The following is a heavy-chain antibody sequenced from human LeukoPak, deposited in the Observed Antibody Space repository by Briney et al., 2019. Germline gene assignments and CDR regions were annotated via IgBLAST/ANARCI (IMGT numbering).Heavy chain of an antibody. CDR1: GFTFSSYG. CDR2: IRYDGSNK. D-gene: IGHD3-10*01. Sequence: SGGSLRLSCAASGFTFSSYGMHWVRQAPGKGLEWVAFIRYDGSNKYYADSVKGRFTISRDNSKNTLYLQMNSLRVEDTAVYYCAKDRGGILAKYYFDYWGQGTLVTVSS. J-gene: IGHJ4*02. V-gene: IGHV3-30*02. CDR3: AKDRGGILAKYYFDY.